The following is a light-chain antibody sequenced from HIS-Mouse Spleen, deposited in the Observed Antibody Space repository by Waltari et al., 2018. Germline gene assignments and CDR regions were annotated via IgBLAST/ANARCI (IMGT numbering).Light chain of an antibody. Sequence: QSALTQPASVSGSPGQSITISCTGTSSDVGSYNLSSWYQQHPGKAPKLMIYEVSKRPSGVSNRFSGSKSGNTASLTIPGLQAEDEADYYCCSYAGSSTLVFGGGTKLTVL. CDR3: CSYAGSSTLV. J-gene: IGLJ3*02. CDR2: EVS. V-gene: IGLV2-23*02. CDR1: SSDVGSYNL.